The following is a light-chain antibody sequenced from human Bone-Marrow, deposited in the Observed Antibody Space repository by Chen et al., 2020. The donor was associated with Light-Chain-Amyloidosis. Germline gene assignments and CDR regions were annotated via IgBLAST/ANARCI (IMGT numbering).Light chain of an antibody. Sequence: YVLTQPPSVSVAPGQAARITRGGNNIGGHSVHWYQQKPGQAPVLVVYDDSDRPSGIPERFSGSNSGDTATLTISRVEAGDEADYFCQVWDSSSNHVVFGGGTKLTVL. CDR3: QVWDSSSNHVV. V-gene: IGLV3-21*02. CDR2: DDS. CDR1: NIGGHS. J-gene: IGLJ2*01.